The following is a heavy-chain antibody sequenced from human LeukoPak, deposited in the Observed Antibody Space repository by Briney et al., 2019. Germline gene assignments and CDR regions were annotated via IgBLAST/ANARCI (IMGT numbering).Heavy chain of an antibody. J-gene: IGHJ4*02. V-gene: IGHV3-23*01. D-gene: IGHD2-2*03. CDR2: ISGSGGST. CDR1: GFTFSSYA. Sequence: GGSLRLSCAASGFTFSSYAMNWVRQAPGKGLKWVSAISGSGGSTYYADSVKGRFTISRDNSKNTLFLQMNSLRAEDTAIYYCARASWISTADAVCWGQGTQVTVSS. CDR3: ARASWISTADAVC.